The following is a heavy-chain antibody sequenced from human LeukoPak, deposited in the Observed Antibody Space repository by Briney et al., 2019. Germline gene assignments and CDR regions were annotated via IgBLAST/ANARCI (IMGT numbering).Heavy chain of an antibody. J-gene: IGHJ4*02. D-gene: IGHD3-22*01. V-gene: IGHV3-48*01. Sequence: GGPLRLSCAASGFSFSTYSMNWVRQAPGKGLEWVSYISSSSSAIYYADSVKGRFTISRDNAKNSLYLQMNSLRAEDTAVYYCARLGVVDSYDYWGQGTLVTVSS. CDR2: ISSSSSAI. CDR3: ARLGVVDSYDY. CDR1: GFSFSTYS.